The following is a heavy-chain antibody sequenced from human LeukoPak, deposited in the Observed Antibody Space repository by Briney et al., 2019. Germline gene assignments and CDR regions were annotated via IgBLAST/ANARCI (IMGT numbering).Heavy chain of an antibody. V-gene: IGHV3-7*01. Sequence: GGSLSLSCAASGFTLSRYRMSWVRQAPGKGLEGVANIKQDGSETNYVDSVKGRFTISRDNAKNSLSLKMNSLRAEDSGVYYCAKDYGLEWGQGTLVTVSS. J-gene: IGHJ4*02. CDR3: AKDYGLE. D-gene: IGHD4-17*01. CDR2: IKQDGSET. CDR1: GFTLSRYR.